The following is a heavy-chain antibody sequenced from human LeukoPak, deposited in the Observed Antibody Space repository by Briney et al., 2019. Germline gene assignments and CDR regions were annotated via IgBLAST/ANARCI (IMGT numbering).Heavy chain of an antibody. CDR2: INPSGGST. V-gene: IGHV1-46*01. Sequence: GASVKVSCKASGYTFTSYYMHWVRQAPGQGLEWMGIINPSGGSTSYAQKFQGRVTMTRDTSTSTVYMELNSLRSEDTAVYYCARDSAWNYPIDYWGQGTLVTVSS. J-gene: IGHJ4*02. CDR1: GYTFTSYY. D-gene: IGHD1-7*01. CDR3: ARDSAWNYPIDY.